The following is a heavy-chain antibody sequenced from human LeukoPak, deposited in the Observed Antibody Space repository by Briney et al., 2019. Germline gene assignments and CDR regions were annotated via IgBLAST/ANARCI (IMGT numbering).Heavy chain of an antibody. J-gene: IGHJ4*02. D-gene: IGHD3-16*01. CDR2: ISGSGGST. CDR3: AKARTFGGGFGGYNFDY. Sequence: GGSLRLSCAASGFTFSSYAMSWVRQAPGKGLEWVSAISGSGGSTYYADSVKGRFTISRDNSKNTLYLQMNSLRAEDTAVYYCAKARTFGGGFGGYNFDYLGEGALVTVSS. CDR1: GFTFSSYA. V-gene: IGHV3-23*01.